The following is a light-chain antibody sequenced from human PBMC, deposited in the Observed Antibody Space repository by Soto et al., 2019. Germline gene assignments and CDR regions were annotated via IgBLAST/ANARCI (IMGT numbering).Light chain of an antibody. V-gene: IGKV3-15*01. CDR2: GAS. CDR3: QQYHSWPLT. CDR1: RSARSH. Sequence: TVMTQSPVTLSVSPGERATLSCRASRSARSHVAWHQQKPGQAPRLLIYGASTRATDIPARFSGSGSETDFNLTISSLQSEDSAVYYCQQYHSWPLTFGGGTKVEIK. J-gene: IGKJ4*01.